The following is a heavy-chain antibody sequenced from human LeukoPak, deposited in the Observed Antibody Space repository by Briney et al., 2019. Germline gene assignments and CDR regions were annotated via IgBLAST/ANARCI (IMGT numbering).Heavy chain of an antibody. Sequence: ASETLSLTCTVSGGSISTYYWSWIRQPAGKGLEWIGRIYTSGSTNYNPSLESRVTISVDTSKNQFSLKLSSVTAADTAVYYCARAILAVAGTIYFDYWGQGTLVTVSS. V-gene: IGHV4-4*07. D-gene: IGHD6-19*01. J-gene: IGHJ4*02. CDR2: IYTSGST. CDR3: ARAILAVAGTIYFDY. CDR1: GGSISTYY.